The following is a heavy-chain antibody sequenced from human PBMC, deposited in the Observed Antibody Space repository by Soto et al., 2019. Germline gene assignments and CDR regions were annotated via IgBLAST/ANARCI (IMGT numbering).Heavy chain of an antibody. J-gene: IGHJ4*02. V-gene: IGHV3-48*02. Sequence: EVQLVESGGGLVQPGGSLRLSCAASGFRFNIYSMNWIRQAPGKGLEWSAYMTSDTKTIKYADSVKGRFTISRDNDNNLVYLQMNSLRDEDTAVYYCARSVEGHFDYWGQGIVVTVSA. CDR2: MTSDTKTI. D-gene: IGHD6-19*01. CDR3: ARSVEGHFDY. CDR1: GFRFNIYS.